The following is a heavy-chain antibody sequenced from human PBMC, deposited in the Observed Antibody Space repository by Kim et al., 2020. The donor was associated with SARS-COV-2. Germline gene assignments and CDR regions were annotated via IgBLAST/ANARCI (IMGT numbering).Heavy chain of an antibody. CDR2: ISYDGSNK. D-gene: IGHD3-10*01. V-gene: IGHV3-30-3*01. CDR3: AGRGGLLRAGAFDY. J-gene: IGHJ4*02. Sequence: GESLRLSCAASRFTFTNYAMHWVRQAPGKGLEWVAVISYDGSNKYYADSVKGRFTISRDNSKNTLYLQMNSLRAEDTAVYYCAGRGGLLRAGAFDYWGQGTLVTVSS. CDR1: RFTFTNYA.